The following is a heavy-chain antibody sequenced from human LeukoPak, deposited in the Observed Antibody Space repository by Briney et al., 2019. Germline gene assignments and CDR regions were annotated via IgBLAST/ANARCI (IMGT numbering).Heavy chain of an antibody. CDR2: ISSSSSYI. Sequence: GGSLRLSCAASGFTFSSYSMNWVRQAPGKGLEWVSSISSSSSYIYYADSVKGRFTISRDNAKNSLYPQMNSLRAEDTAVYYCARDSPHYDILTGYYLAEYFQHWGQGTLVTVSS. V-gene: IGHV3-21*01. D-gene: IGHD3-9*01. J-gene: IGHJ1*01. CDR1: GFTFSSYS. CDR3: ARDSPHYDILTGYYLAEYFQH.